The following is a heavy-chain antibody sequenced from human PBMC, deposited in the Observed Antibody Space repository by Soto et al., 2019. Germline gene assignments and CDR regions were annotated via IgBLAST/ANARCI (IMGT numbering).Heavy chain of an antibody. CDR1: GFSFSRHG. J-gene: IGHJ6*02. CDR2: ISYDGSNQ. CDR3: ARDRRSTYYYYGMDI. V-gene: IGHV3-30-3*01. D-gene: IGHD2-2*01. Sequence: GGSLRLSCAASGFSFSRHGMHWVRQAPGKGLEWVAVISYDGSNQDYVDSVKGRFSISRDNSKNTVYLQMNSLRVEDSAVYYCARDRRSTYYYYGMDIWGPGTTLNVSS.